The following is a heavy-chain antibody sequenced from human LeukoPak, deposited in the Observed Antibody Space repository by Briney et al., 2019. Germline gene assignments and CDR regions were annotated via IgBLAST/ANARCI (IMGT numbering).Heavy chain of an antibody. CDR2: IRYDGSNK. CDR3: ARGKNLLELLPRIDY. D-gene: IGHD3-10*01. V-gene: IGHV3-30*02. J-gene: IGHJ4*02. CDR1: RFTFSRYG. Sequence: PGGSLRLSCAASRFTFSRYGMHWVRQAPGKGLEWVAFIRYDGSNKHYADSVKGRFTISRDNSKNTLYLQMNSLRAEDTAVYYCARGKNLLELLPRIDYWGQGTLVTVSS.